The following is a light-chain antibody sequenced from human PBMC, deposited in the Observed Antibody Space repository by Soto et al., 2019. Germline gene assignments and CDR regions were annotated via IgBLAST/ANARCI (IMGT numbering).Light chain of an antibody. V-gene: IGKV4-1*01. Sequence: DIVMTQSPDSLAVSLGERATINCKSRQSLLYSSNNKNYLAWYQQKPGQPPKLVIHWASTRESGVPDRFSGSGSGTDFTLIISSLQAEDVAVYYCQQYYTTLPTFGGGTKVEI. CDR1: QSLLYSSNNKNY. CDR2: WAS. J-gene: IGKJ4*01. CDR3: QQYYTTLPT.